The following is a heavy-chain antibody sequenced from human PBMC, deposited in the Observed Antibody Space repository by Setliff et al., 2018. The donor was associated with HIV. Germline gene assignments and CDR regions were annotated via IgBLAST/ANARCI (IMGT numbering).Heavy chain of an antibody. V-gene: IGHV4-34*01. D-gene: IGHD3-3*01. Sequence: SETLSLTFAVYGGSFTTYYWSWIRQTPGKGLEWIGENNHGGSTNYNPSLKSRVTISVDRSKNQFFLKLTSVTAADTAVYYCARGSYRGSGYFVRYFDSWAQGMLVTVSS. CDR2: NNHGGST. CDR3: ARGSYRGSGYFVRYFDS. CDR1: GGSFTTYY. J-gene: IGHJ4*02.